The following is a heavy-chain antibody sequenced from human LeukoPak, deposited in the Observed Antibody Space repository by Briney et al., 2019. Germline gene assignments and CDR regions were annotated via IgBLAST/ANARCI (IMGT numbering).Heavy chain of an antibody. Sequence: PSETLSRTCAVYGGSFSGYYWSWIRQPPGKGLEWIGEINHSGSTNYNPSLKSRVTISVDTSKNQFSLKLSSVTAADTAVYYCARGPASFGFDPWGQGTLVTVSS. CDR2: INHSGST. J-gene: IGHJ5*02. V-gene: IGHV4-34*01. CDR1: GGSFSGYY. CDR3: ARGPASFGFDP.